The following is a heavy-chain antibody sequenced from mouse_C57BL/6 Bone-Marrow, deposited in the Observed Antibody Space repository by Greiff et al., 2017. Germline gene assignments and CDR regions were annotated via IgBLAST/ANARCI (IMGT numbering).Heavy chain of an antibody. CDR3: AKNSYYYDYDGGFAY. J-gene: IGHJ3*01. Sequence: VKLVESGPGLVQPSQSLSITCTVSGFSLTSYGVHWVRQSPGKGLAWLGVIWRGGSTDYNAAFMSRLSITKDNSKSQVFFKMNSLQADDTAIYYCAKNSYYYDYDGGFAYWGQGTLVTVSA. CDR1: GFSLTSYG. D-gene: IGHD2-4*01. CDR2: IWRGGST. V-gene: IGHV2-5*01.